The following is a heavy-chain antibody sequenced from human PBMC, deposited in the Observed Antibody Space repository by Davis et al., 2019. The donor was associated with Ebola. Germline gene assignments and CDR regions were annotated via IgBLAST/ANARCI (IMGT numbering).Heavy chain of an antibody. CDR2: TYYSGST. CDR1: GGSIISGGYS. D-gene: IGHD5-18*01. V-gene: IGHV4-30-4*07. J-gene: IGHJ4*02. CDR3: ARVASYGDYFDY. Sequence: SETLSLTCAVSGGSIISGGYSWSWIRQPPGKGLEWIGYTYYSGSTHHNPSLKSRVTISGDTSRNQFSLKLSSVTAADTSVYYCARVASYGDYFDYWSLGMLVTVSS.